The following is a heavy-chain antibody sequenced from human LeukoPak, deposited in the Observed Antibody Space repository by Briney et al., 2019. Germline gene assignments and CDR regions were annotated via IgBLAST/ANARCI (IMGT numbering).Heavy chain of an antibody. Sequence: SETLSLTCAVYGGSFSGYYWSWIRQPPGKGLEWIGEINHSGSTNYNPSLKSRVTISVDTSKDQFSLKLSSVTAADTAVYYCARVGSGSFDYWGQGTLVTVSS. CDR1: GGSFSGYY. V-gene: IGHV4-34*01. CDR3: ARVGSGSFDY. CDR2: INHSGST. D-gene: IGHD6-19*01. J-gene: IGHJ4*02.